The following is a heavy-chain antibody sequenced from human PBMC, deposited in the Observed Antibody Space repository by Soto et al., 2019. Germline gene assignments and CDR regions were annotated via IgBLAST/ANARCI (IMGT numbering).Heavy chain of an antibody. Sequence: GGSLRLSWAGSGFSFSSYGMSWVRQAPGKGLEWVAIIWYDGSIKYYGDSMKGRFTISRDNPKNTMYLQMNSLRAEDTAVYYCARVDCTGNNCRPYAYYPMDVWGPGTTVTVSS. D-gene: IGHD2-8*02. CDR2: IWYDGSIK. J-gene: IGHJ6*02. CDR3: ARVDCTGNNCRPYAYYPMDV. V-gene: IGHV3-33*01. CDR1: GFSFSSYG.